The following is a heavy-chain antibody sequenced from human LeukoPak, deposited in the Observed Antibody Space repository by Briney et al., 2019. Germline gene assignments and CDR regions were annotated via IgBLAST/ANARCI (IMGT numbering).Heavy chain of an antibody. J-gene: IGHJ4*02. D-gene: IGHD3-10*01. CDR1: GGSISNNNYY. Sequence: ASETLSLTCTVSGGSISNNNYYWGWIRQPPGKGLEWIGSIYYSGSTYYNPSLKSRVTISVDTSKNQFSLKLSSVTAADTAVYYCARSSWFAEFSFDYWGQGTLVTVSS. V-gene: IGHV4-39*01. CDR3: ARSSWFAEFSFDY. CDR2: IYYSGST.